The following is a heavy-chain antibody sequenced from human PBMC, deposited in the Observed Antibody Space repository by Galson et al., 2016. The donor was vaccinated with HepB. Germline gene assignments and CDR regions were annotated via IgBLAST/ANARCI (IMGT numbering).Heavy chain of an antibody. CDR2: ISYDGSNK. D-gene: IGHD1-1*01. J-gene: IGHJ4*02. CDR3: ARDKGTSVWYKDY. V-gene: IGHV3-30*04. CDR1: GFTFKSYA. Sequence: SLRLSCAASGFTFKSYAMYWVRQAPGKGLEWVALISYDGSNKYYADSVKGRITISRDTSKNTVYLQMNSLRGEDTGVYYCARDKGTSVWYKDYWGQGTLVTVSS.